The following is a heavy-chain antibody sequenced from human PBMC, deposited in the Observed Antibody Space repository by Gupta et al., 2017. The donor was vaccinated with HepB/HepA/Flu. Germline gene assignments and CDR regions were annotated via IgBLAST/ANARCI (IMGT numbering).Heavy chain of an antibody. V-gene: IGHV3-33*01. J-gene: IGHJ4*02. CDR3: VREGIGSRHFWGYLDY. CDR2: IWFDGSNK. D-gene: IGHD7-27*01. Sequence: QVHLVESGGGVVQPGRSLRLSCEASGFTFSRCGLHWVRQAPGKGLEWVAAIWFDGSNKYYAESVKGRFTISRDNSKNTLYLQMDSLRVEDTALYYCVREGIGSRHFWGYLDYWGQGTTVIVSS. CDR1: GFTFSRCG.